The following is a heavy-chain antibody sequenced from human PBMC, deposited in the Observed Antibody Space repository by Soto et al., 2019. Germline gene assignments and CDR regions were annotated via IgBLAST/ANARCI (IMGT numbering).Heavy chain of an antibody. J-gene: IGHJ6*02. V-gene: IGHV4-59*12. Sequence: PSDTLSLTCSVSGASISSNFWSWVRQPPGKGLEWIGYIYFGGTTQSNPSLKGRATISLDTSKNQFTLNLASVSAADTAVYYCARGRVRFLEGLSGRRADYYDYGMDVWGQGTTVTVS. CDR2: IYFGGTT. CDR3: ARGRVRFLEGLSGRRADYYDYGMDV. D-gene: IGHD3-3*01. CDR1: GASISSNF.